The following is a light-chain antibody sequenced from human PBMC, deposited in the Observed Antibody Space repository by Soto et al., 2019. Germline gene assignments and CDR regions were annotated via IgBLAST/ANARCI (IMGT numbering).Light chain of an antibody. CDR2: SAS. Sequence: IQMTQSPSSLSASVGDRVTITCRASQGVRDDVGWYQQKPGKAPKLLIYSASTLQSGVPSRFSGSGFGTDFTLPISGLQPEDFATYYCLQESNYPLTFGGGTKVDIK. CDR3: LQESNYPLT. V-gene: IGKV1-6*01. J-gene: IGKJ4*01. CDR1: QGVRDD.